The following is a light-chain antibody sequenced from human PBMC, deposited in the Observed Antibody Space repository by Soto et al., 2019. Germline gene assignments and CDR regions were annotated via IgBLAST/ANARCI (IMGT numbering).Light chain of an antibody. J-gene: IGKJ1*01. V-gene: IGKV3-20*01. CDR1: QSVGHMF. Sequence: EIVLTQSPDTLSLSPGDRATLSCRASQSVGHMFLAWFQQKPGQAPRLLIFDAYRRATGIPDRFSGSGSGTNFALTMSRLEPEDFALYYCHQYASSFGTFGQGTKVEIK. CDR3: HQYASSFGT. CDR2: DAY.